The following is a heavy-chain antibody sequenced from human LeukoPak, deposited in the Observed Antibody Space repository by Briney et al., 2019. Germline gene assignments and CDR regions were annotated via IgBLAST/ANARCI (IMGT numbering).Heavy chain of an antibody. D-gene: IGHD3-22*01. CDR1: GYTFTGYY. V-gene: IGHV1-2*02. J-gene: IGHJ4*02. Sequence: ASVKVSCKASGYTFTGYYMHWVRQAPGQGLEWMGWTNPNSGGTNYAQKFQGRVTMTRDTSVSTAYMELSGLRSDDTAVYYCARDGHDSSGYYEDYWGQGTLVTVSS. CDR3: ARDGHDSSGYYEDY. CDR2: TNPNSGGT.